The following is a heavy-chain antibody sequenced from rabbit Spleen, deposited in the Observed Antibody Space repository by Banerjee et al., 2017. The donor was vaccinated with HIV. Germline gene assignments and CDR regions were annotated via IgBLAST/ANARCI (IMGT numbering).Heavy chain of an antibody. Sequence: QLTETGGGLVQPGGSLTLSCKASGIDFTNYYISWVRQAPGKGLEWIGIIYAAKGSTDYASWVNGRLTISSDNAQSTVDLKMTGLTAADTATYFCTRAIVPWLGLTRLDLWGPGTLVTVS. CDR3: TRAIVPWLGLTRLDL. D-gene: IGHD4-1*01. J-gene: IGHJ3*01. CDR1: GIDFTNYY. CDR2: IYAAKGST. V-gene: IGHV1S7*01.